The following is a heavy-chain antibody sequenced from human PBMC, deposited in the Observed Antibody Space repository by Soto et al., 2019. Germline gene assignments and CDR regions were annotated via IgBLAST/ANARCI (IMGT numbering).Heavy chain of an antibody. D-gene: IGHD3-10*01. Sequence: SETLSLTCAVYGGSFSGYYWSWIRQPPGKGLEWIGEINHSGSTNYNPSLKSRVTISVDTSKNQFALKLSSVTAADTAVYYCASPGGYGHYYGSGSAMGYWGQGTLVTVSS. CDR1: GGSFSGYY. CDR2: INHSGST. V-gene: IGHV4-34*01. J-gene: IGHJ4*02. CDR3: ASPGGYGHYYGSGSAMGY.